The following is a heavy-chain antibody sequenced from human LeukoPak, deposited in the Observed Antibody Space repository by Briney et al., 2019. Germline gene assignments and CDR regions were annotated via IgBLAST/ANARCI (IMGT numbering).Heavy chain of an antibody. D-gene: IGHD5-18*01. CDR3: ARDTAMAFYYMDV. J-gene: IGHJ6*03. CDR2: INPNSGGT. CDR1: GYTFTRYY. V-gene: IGHV1-2*02. Sequence: GASVKVSCKASGYTFTRYYMHWVRQAPGQGLEWMGWINPNSGGTNYAQKFQGRVTMTRDTSISTAYMELSRLRSDDTAVYYCARDTAMAFYYMDVWGKGTTVTVSS.